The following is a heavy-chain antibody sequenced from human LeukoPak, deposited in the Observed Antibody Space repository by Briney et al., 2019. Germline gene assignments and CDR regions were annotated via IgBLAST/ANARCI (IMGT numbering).Heavy chain of an antibody. J-gene: IGHJ4*02. V-gene: IGHV5-51*01. CDR1: GSSFTSYW. CDR3: ARPLDPVVTTVWGY. CDR2: IYPGDSDT. D-gene: IGHD4-23*01. Sequence: GESLKISCQGSGSSFTSYWIGWVRQMPGKDLGWMGIIYPGDSDTRYSPSFQGQVTISAHKSISTAYLQWSSLKASDTAMYYCARPLDPVVTTVWGYWGQGTLVTVSS.